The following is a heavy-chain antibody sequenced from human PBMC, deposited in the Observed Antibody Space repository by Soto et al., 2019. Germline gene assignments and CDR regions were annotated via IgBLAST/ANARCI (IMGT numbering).Heavy chain of an antibody. CDR2: VNPIVSMS. D-gene: IGHD3-10*01. CDR1: GDTFNFYS. CDR3: ASSYGSGYRAFDY. V-gene: IGHV1-69*02. J-gene: IGHJ4*02. Sequence: QVQLVQSGAEVKRPGSSVKVSCKASGDTFNFYSINWVRQAPGLGLEWMGRVNPIVSMSNYAQKFQGRVTRNADKSTSPDYMELSSLRSEDTAIYYCASSYGSGYRAFDYWGQGALVTVSS.